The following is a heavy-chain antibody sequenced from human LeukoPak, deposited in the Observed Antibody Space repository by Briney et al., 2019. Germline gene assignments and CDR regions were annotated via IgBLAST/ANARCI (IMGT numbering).Heavy chain of an antibody. CDR2: IKEDGSEK. J-gene: IGHJ4*02. D-gene: IGHD4-17*01. CDR3: ARGHYGLDC. V-gene: IGHV3-7*01. CDR1: GFTFSNYW. Sequence: RPGGSLRLSCAASGFTFSNYWISWVRQAPGKGLEWVANIKEDGSEKYYVDSVKGRFTLSRDNAKNSLYLQMNSLRAEDTAVYYCARGHYGLDCWGQGTLVIVSS.